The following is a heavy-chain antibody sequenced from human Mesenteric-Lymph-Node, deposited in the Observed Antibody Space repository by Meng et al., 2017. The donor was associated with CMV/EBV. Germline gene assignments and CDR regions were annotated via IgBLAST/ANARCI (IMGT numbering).Heavy chain of an antibody. CDR3: ARDPTITTSNAFDY. CDR1: GGSISSSNW. J-gene: IGHJ4*02. D-gene: IGHD3-3*01. CDR2: IFHSGST. V-gene: IGHV4-4*02. Sequence: SETLSLTCAVSGGSISSSNWWTWVRQPPGKGLEWIGEIFHSGSTNYKPSLKSRVSISVDTSKNQLSLKLSSVTAADTAVYYCARDPTITTSNAFDYWGQGTLVTVSS.